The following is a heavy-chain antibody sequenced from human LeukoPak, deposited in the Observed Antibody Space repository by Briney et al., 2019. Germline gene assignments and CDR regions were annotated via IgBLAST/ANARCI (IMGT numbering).Heavy chain of an antibody. CDR1: GFTVSSNY. V-gene: IGHV3-66*01. CDR3: ARGRENHGSGNFNWFDP. CDR2: IYSGGST. J-gene: IGHJ5*02. D-gene: IGHD3-10*01. Sequence: GGSLRLSCAASGFTVSSNYMSWVRQAPGKGLEWVSVIYSGGSTYYADSVKGRFTISRDNSKNTLYLQMNSLRAEDTAVYYCARGRENHGSGNFNWFDPWGQGTLVSVSS.